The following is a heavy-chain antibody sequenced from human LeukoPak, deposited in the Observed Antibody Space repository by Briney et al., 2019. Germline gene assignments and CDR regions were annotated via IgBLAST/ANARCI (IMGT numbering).Heavy chain of an antibody. CDR1: GYTFTSYD. J-gene: IGHJ4*02. V-gene: IGHV1-8*01. CDR3: ARVFRGSYNYLRVFDY. Sequence: ASVKVSCKASGYTFTSYDINWVGQATGQGLEWMGWMNPNSGNTGYAQKFQGRVTMTRNTSISTAYMELSSLRSEDTAVYYCARVFRGSYNYLRVFDYWGQGTLVTVSS. D-gene: IGHD1-26*01. CDR2: MNPNSGNT.